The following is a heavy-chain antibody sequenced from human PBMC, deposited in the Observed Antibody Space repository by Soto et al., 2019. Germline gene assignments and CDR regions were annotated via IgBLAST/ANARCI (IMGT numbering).Heavy chain of an antibody. CDR1: GGSISSYY. V-gene: IGHV4-59*01. Sequence: PSETLSLTCTVSGGSISSYYWSWIRQPPGKGLEWIGYIYYSGSTNYNPSLKSRVTISVDTSKNQFSLKLSSVTAADTAVYYCARDLFGTSWSGYGGFFDYWGQGTLVTVSS. CDR3: ARDLFGTSWSGYGGFFDY. J-gene: IGHJ4*02. CDR2: IYYSGST. D-gene: IGHD5-12*01.